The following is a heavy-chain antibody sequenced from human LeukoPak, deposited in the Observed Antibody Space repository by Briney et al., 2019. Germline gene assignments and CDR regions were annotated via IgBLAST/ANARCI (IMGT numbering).Heavy chain of an antibody. CDR1: GFTFSSYE. Sequence: SGGSLRLSCAASGFTFSSYEMNWVRQAPGKGLEFVSHISSGGTVIYYADSVKGRFTISRDNSKNTLYLQMNSLRAGDTAVYYCARVAITMIVVVITTLDYWGQGTLVTVSS. J-gene: IGHJ4*02. D-gene: IGHD3-22*01. CDR3: ARVAITMIVVVITTLDY. CDR2: ISSGGTVI. V-gene: IGHV3-48*03.